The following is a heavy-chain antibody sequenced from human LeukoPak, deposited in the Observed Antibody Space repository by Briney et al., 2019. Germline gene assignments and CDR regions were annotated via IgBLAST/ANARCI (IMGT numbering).Heavy chain of an antibody. D-gene: IGHD1-1*01. CDR2: IRVYNGNT. CDR1: GYTFTSYG. Sequence: ASVKVSCKTSGYTFTSYGISWVRPAPGQGLEWMGWIRVYNGNTNYAQRLQGRVTMTTDTSTSTAYMELRSLRSDDTAVYYCARENALAFDIWGQGTMVTVSS. J-gene: IGHJ3*02. V-gene: IGHV1-18*01. CDR3: ARENALAFDI.